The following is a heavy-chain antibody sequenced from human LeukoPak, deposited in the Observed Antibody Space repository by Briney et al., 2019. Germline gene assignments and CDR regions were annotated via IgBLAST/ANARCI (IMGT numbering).Heavy chain of an antibody. D-gene: IGHD2-21*02. V-gene: IGHV1-69*04. CDR3: ASRYCGGDCYPTRHLDI. J-gene: IGHJ3*02. Sequence: SVKVSCKASGGTFSSSAISWVRQAPGQGLEWMGRIIPIFGIANCAQKFQGRVTITADKSTSTAYMELSTLRSEDTAVYYCASRYCGGDCYPTRHLDIWGQGTMVTVSS. CDR2: IIPIFGIA. CDR1: GGTFSSSA.